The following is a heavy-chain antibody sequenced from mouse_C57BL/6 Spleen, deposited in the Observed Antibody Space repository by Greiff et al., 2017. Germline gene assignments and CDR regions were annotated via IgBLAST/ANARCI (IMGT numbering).Heavy chain of an antibody. Sequence: EVKLVESGAELVRPGASVKLSCTASGFNIKDDYMHWVKQRPEQGLEWIGWIDPENGDTEYASKFQGKATITADTSSNTAYLQLSSLTSEDTAVYYCTLIYYGNYEDFDYWGQGTTLTVSS. CDR2: IDPENGDT. J-gene: IGHJ2*01. CDR3: TLIYYGNYEDFDY. D-gene: IGHD2-1*01. CDR1: GFNIKDDY. V-gene: IGHV14-4*01.